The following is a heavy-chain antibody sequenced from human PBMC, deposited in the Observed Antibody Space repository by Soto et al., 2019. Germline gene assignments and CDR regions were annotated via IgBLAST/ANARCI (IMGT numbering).Heavy chain of an antibody. CDR1: GFTFSSYA. CDR3: ARTGLDTTMVTVFDY. CDR2: ISSNGAGT. Sequence: EVPLVESGGGSVQPGGSLRLSCAASGFTFSSYAIHWVRQAPGKGLESVSAISSNGAGTYYANSVKGRFTISRDNSKNTLYLQMGSLRAEDMAVYYCARTGLDTTMVTVFDYWGQGTLVTVSS. D-gene: IGHD5-18*01. V-gene: IGHV3-64*01. J-gene: IGHJ4*02.